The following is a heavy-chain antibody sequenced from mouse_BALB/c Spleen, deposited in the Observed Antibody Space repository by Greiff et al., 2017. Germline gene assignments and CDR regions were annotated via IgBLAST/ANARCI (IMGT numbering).Heavy chain of an antibody. Sequence: EVQGAASGGGSVQPGGSRKLSFAAFGFTLSSLGIQRVRPAPETGLEWVAYISSGSSTIYYADTVTGRFTISRDKPKNTLFLQMSSLRSEDTAMYYCARERYGNSGFAYWGQGTLVTVSA. CDR1: GFTLSSLG. J-gene: IGHJ3*01. CDR2: ISSGSSTI. CDR3: ARERYGNSGFAY. D-gene: IGHD2-10*02. V-gene: IGHV5-17*02.